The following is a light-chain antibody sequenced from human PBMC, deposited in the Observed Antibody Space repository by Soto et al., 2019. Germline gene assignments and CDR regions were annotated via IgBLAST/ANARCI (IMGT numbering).Light chain of an antibody. V-gene: IGLV2-14*01. CDR1: SSDVGGYNY. CDR3: SSYTSSSTRCV. J-gene: IGLJ1*01. CDR2: EVS. Sequence: SALTQPASVPESPGQSITISCTAISSDVGGYNYVSCYQQHPGKAPKLVVYEVSDRPSGVSIRFSGSKSGITASLTISGLQAEDEADYYCSSYTSSSTRCVFGTGTQVTV.